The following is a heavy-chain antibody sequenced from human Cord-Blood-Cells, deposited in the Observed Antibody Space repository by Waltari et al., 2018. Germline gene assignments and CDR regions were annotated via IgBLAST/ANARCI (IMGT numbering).Heavy chain of an antibody. CDR3: ARISSEAVAGTYYFVY. J-gene: IGHJ4*02. Sequence: QVTLRESGPALVKPTQTLTLTCTFSGFSLSTSGMCVSWIRQPPGKALEWLALIDWDDDKYYSTSLKTRLTISKDTSKNQVVLTMTNMNPVDTATYYCARISSEAVAGTYYFVYWGQGTLVTVSS. CDR2: IDWDDDK. CDR1: GFSLSTSGMC. D-gene: IGHD6-19*01. V-gene: IGHV2-70*01.